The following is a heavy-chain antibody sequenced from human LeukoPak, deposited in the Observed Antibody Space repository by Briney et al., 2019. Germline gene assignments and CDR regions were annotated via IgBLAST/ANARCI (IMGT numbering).Heavy chain of an antibody. CDR3: ARAAFYYETSGYKTVCYFDY. CDR1: GGSVSSGSYY. V-gene: IGHV4-61*01. J-gene: IGHJ4*02. Sequence: SETLSLTCTVSGGSVSSGSYYWSWIRQPPGKGLEWIGNIYYSGSTNYNPSLKSRVTISVDTSKNQFSLKLSSVTAVDTAVYYCARAAFYYETSGYKTVCYFDYWGQGTLVTVSS. D-gene: IGHD3-22*01. CDR2: IYYSGST.